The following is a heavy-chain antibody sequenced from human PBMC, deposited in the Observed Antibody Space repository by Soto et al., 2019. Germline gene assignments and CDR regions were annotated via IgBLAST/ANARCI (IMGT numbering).Heavy chain of an antibody. Sequence: SVKVSCKASGGTFGSYAISWVRQAPGQGLEWMGGIIPIFGTANYAQKFQGRVTITADESTSTAYMELSSLRSEDTAVYYCARDLRYSSSWYFDYWGQGTLVTVSS. J-gene: IGHJ4*02. CDR3: ARDLRYSSSWYFDY. D-gene: IGHD6-13*01. CDR2: IIPIFGTA. V-gene: IGHV1-69*13. CDR1: GGTFGSYA.